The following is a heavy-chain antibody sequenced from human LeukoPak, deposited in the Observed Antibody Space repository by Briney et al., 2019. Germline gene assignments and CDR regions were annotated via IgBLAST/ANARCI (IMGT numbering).Heavy chain of an antibody. V-gene: IGHV3-30*18. CDR1: GFPFSSYD. Sequence: GRSLRLSCAASGFPFSSYDLHWVRQSPGKGLEWVALISYDGTHQYYADSVKGRFTVSRDTSKNTLYLQMNSLRADDTAVYYCAKCSTSAYTTGWCNWIDPWGQGTLVTVSS. CDR3: AKCSTSAYTTGWCNWIDP. J-gene: IGHJ5*02. D-gene: IGHD6-19*01. CDR2: ISYDGTHQ.